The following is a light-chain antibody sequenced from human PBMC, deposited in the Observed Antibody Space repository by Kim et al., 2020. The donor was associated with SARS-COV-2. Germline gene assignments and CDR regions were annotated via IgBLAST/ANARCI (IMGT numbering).Light chain of an antibody. Sequence: ALGQTGRSTCQGDSLRSSYASWYQQKPGQAPILVVFAKNNRPSGIPDRFSGSSSGSTASLTIAGAQAEDEADYYCHSRDSIGNDVIFGGGTQLTVL. J-gene: IGLJ2*01. CDR2: AKN. CDR3: HSRDSIGNDVI. CDR1: SLRSSY. V-gene: IGLV3-19*01.